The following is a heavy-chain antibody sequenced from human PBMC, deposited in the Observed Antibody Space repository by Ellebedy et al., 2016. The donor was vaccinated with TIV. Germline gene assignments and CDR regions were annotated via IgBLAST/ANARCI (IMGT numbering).Heavy chain of an antibody. Sequence: ASVKVSCKASGYMFTSYGIPWVPQAPGQGLEWMGWISVYNGHTKHAQKFQDRVTMTTDTSTSTAYMELRSLTSDDTAVYYCASDSSGYFGGPEYPQNFQNWGQGTLVTVSS. J-gene: IGHJ1*01. CDR1: GYMFTSYG. CDR2: ISVYNGHT. CDR3: ASDSSGYFGGPEYPQNFQN. V-gene: IGHV1-18*01. D-gene: IGHD3-22*01.